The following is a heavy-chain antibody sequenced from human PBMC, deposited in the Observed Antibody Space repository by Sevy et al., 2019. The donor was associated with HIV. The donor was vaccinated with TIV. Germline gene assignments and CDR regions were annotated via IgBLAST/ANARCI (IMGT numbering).Heavy chain of an antibody. Sequence: SETLSLTCTVSGGSVSSGSYYWSWIRQPPGKGLEWIGYIYYSGSTNYNPSLKSRVTISVDTSKNQFSLKLSSVTAVDTAVYYCARDKADTAMVNWFDPWGQGTLVTVSS. V-gene: IGHV4-61*01. CDR2: IYYSGST. CDR3: ARDKADTAMVNWFDP. CDR1: GGSVSSGSYY. D-gene: IGHD5-18*01. J-gene: IGHJ5*02.